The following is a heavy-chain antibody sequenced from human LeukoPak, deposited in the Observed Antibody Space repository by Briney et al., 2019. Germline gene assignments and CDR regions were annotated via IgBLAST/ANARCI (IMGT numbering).Heavy chain of an antibody. CDR2: MNPNSGNT. V-gene: IGHV1-2*02. D-gene: IGHD2-15*01. J-gene: IGHJ6*03. CDR1: GYTFTSSA. Sequence: ASVKVSCKASGYTFTSSAMNWVRQAPGQGLEWMGWMNPNSGNTGYAQKFQGRVTMTRDTSISTAYMELSRLRSDDTAVYYCARDRTPGAYYMDVWGKGTTVTISS. CDR3: ARDRTPGAYYMDV.